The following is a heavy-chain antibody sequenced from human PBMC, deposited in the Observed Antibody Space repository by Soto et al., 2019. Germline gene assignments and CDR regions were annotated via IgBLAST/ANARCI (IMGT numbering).Heavy chain of an antibody. CDR3: ARFSCGRYCSGGSCYLGGDY. CDR2: INHSGST. V-gene: IGHV4-34*01. Sequence: SETLSLTCAVYGGSFSGYYWSWIRQPPGKGLEWIGEINHSGSTNYNPSLKSRVTISVDTSKNQFSLKLSSVTAADTAVYYCARFSCGRYCSGGSCYLGGDYWGQGTLVTVSS. J-gene: IGHJ4*02. CDR1: GGSFSGYY. D-gene: IGHD2-15*01.